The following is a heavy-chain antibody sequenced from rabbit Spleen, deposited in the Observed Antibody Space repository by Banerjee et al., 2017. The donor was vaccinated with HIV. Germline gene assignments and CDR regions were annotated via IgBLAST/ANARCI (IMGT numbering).Heavy chain of an antibody. V-gene: IGHV1S47*01. J-gene: IGHJ6*01. CDR3: ARDDGSVGGLHWDL. CDR2: IDPVFGIT. Sequence: QEQLKESGGGLVQPGGSLKLSCKASGFDFSTYGVSWVRQGPGKGLEWIGYIDPVFGITYYANWVNGRFSISRENAQNTVLLQMTSLTAADTATYFCARDDGSVGGLHWDLWGQGTLVTVS. CDR1: GFDFSTYG. D-gene: IGHD4-2*01.